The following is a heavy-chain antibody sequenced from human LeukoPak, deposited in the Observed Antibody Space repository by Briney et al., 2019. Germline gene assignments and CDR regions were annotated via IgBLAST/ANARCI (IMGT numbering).Heavy chain of an antibody. CDR3: ARDTPVIIVVPENQHWFDP. CDR2: ISAYNGNT. CDR1: GYSFSDYY. Sequence: GASVKVSCKASGYSFSDYYIHWVRQAPGQGLEWMGWISAYNGNTNYAQNLQGRLTMTTDTSTSTAYMELRSLRSDDTAIYYCARDTPVIIVVPENQHWFDPWGQGTLVTVSS. D-gene: IGHD2-2*01. J-gene: IGHJ5*02. V-gene: IGHV1-18*04.